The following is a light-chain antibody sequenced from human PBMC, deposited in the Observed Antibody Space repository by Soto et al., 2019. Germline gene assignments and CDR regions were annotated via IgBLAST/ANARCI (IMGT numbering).Light chain of an antibody. CDR3: QRSYSTPRT. CDR1: QSISSY. CDR2: AAS. V-gene: IGKV1-39*01. Sequence: DIQMTQSPSSLSASVGDRVTITCRASQSISSYLNWYHQKPGKAPKLLIYAASSLQSGVPSRFSGSGSGTDFTLTISSLQPEDFATYYCQRSYSTPRTFGQGTKVEIK. J-gene: IGKJ1*01.